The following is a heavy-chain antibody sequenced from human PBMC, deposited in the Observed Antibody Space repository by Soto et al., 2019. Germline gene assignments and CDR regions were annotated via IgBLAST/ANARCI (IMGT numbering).Heavy chain of an antibody. Sequence: QVQLQESGPGLVKPSETLSLTCTVSGGSISSYYWSWIRQPPGKGLGWIAYIYYSGSTNYNPSLKSRVNISVDTSKNQFSLNLSSVTAADTAVYYCARHCSGGSCYPAYYYYYMDVWGKGTTVTVSS. CDR2: IYYSGST. V-gene: IGHV4-59*08. D-gene: IGHD2-15*01. CDR1: GGSISSYY. CDR3: ARHCSGGSCYPAYYYYYMDV. J-gene: IGHJ6*03.